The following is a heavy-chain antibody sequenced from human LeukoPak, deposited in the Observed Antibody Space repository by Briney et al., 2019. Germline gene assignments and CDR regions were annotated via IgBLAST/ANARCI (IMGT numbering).Heavy chain of an antibody. D-gene: IGHD1-20*01. Sequence: GASVKVSCKASGYTFTDYYMHWVRQAPGQGLEWMGWINPNSCGTNYAQKFQGRVTMTGDTSISTAYMELSRLRSDDTAVYNCASGAGNWKTSKFDYWGQGTLVTVSS. CDR1: GYTFTDYY. J-gene: IGHJ4*02. CDR2: INPNSCGT. V-gene: IGHV1-2*02. CDR3: ASGAGNWKTSKFDY.